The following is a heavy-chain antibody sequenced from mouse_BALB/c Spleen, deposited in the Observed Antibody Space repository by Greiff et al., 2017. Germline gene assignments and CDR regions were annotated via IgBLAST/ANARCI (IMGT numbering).Heavy chain of an antibody. CDR3: AREDGNSWFAY. D-gene: IGHD2-1*01. J-gene: IGHJ3*01. Sequence: VQLQQTGPELVKPGASVKISCKATGYSFTDYPMLWVKQSHGKSLEWIGNINPYYGSTSYNLKFKGKATLTVDKSSSTAYMQLNSLTSEDSAVYYCAREDGNSWFAYWGQGTLVTVSA. CDR1: GYSFTDYP. CDR2: INPYYGST. V-gene: IGHV1-39*01.